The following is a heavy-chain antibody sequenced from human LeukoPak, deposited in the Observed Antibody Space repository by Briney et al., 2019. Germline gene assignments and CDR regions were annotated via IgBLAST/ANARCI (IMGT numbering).Heavy chain of an antibody. D-gene: IGHD3-10*01. CDR3: ARDWAHGSESFSSLFDY. J-gene: IGHJ4*02. CDR2: INPNSGGT. V-gene: IGHV1-2*02. Sequence: ASVKVSCKASGYTFTTFGLSWQRQAPGQGLEWMGWINPNSGGTSYAQKFQGRVTMTRDTSISTGYMELSWLRSDDTAVYYCARDWAHGSESFSSLFDYWGQGTLVTVSS. CDR1: GYTFTTFG.